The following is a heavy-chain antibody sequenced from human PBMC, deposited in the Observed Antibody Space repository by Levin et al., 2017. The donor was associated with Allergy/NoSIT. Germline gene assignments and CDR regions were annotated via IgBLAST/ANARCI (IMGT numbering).Heavy chain of an antibody. CDR2: ISSSSSYI. Sequence: GGSLRLSCAASGFTFSSYSMNWVRQAPGKGLEWVSSISSSSSYIYYADSVKGRFTISRDNAKNSLYLQMNSLRAEDTAVYYCAREFCPFCTVTTAYFDYWGQGTLVTVSS. CDR3: AREFCPFCTVTTAYFDY. D-gene: IGHD4-17*01. CDR1: GFTFSSYS. J-gene: IGHJ4*02. V-gene: IGHV3-21*01.